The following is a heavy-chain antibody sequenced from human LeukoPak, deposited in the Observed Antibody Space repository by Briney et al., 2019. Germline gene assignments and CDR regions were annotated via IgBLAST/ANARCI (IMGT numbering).Heavy chain of an antibody. CDR3: ARVGTYYYDSSGYSDAFDI. J-gene: IGHJ3*02. Sequence: SETLSLTCTFSGGSISSYYWSWIRQPPGKGLGWIGYIYYSGSTNYNPSLKSRVTISVDTSKNQFSLKLSSVTAADTAVYYCARVGTYYYDSSGYSDAFDIWGQGTMVTVSS. V-gene: IGHV4-59*01. D-gene: IGHD3-22*01. CDR2: IYYSGST. CDR1: GGSISSYY.